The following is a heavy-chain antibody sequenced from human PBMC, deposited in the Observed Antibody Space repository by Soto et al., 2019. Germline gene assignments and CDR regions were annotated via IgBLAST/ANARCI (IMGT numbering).Heavy chain of an antibody. J-gene: IGHJ4*02. CDR1: GYTFTGYY. CDR2: INPNSGGT. CDR3: ARGYFDY. V-gene: IGHV1-2*02. Sequence: ASSEGLCKTSGYTFTGYYIHWVRQAPGQGLEWMGWINPNSGGTNYAQKFQGRVTMTRDTSISTAYMEVSSLRSDDTAVYFCARGYFDYWGQGTLVTVSS.